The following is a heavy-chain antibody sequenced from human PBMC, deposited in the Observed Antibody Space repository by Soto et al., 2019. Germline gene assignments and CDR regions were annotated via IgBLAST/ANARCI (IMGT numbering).Heavy chain of an antibody. CDR2: INAGNGNT. V-gene: IGHV1-3*01. J-gene: IGHJ4*02. CDR1: GYTFTSYA. Sequence: QVQLVQSGAEVKKPGASVKVSCKASGYTFTSYAMHWVRQAPGQRLEWMGWINAGNGNTKYSQKFQDRVTITRDTSASTAYMELSSLRSEDTAVYYCARDIIVGAWDYWGQGTLVTVSS. CDR3: ARDIIVGAWDY. D-gene: IGHD1-26*01.